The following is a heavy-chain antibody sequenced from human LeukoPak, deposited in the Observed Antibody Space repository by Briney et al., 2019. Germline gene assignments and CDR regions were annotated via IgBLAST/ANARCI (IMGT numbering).Heavy chain of an antibody. CDR2: IIPIFGTA. Sequence: SVKVSCKASGGTFSSYAISWVRQAPGQGLEWMGGIIPIFGTASYAQKFQGRVTITADESTSTAYMELSSLRSEDTAVYYCARLGYCSGGSCYSAALDYWGQGTLVTVSS. CDR3: ARLGYCSGGSCYSAALDY. J-gene: IGHJ4*02. CDR1: GGTFSSYA. V-gene: IGHV1-69*13. D-gene: IGHD2-15*01.